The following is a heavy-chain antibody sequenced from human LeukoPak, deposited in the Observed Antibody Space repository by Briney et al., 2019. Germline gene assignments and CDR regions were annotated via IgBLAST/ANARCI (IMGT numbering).Heavy chain of an antibody. CDR1: GFTFTSYW. D-gene: IGHD2-2*01. V-gene: IGHV3-7*01. CDR2: IKQDGSEK. Sequence: PGGSLRLSCAASGFTFTSYWMSWVRQAPGKGLEWVANIKQDGSEKYYVDSVKGRFTISRDNAKNSLFLQMNSLRAEDTAVYYCARALDTSSSRYQPFEYWGQGTLVAVSS. CDR3: ARALDTSSSRYQPFEY. J-gene: IGHJ4*02.